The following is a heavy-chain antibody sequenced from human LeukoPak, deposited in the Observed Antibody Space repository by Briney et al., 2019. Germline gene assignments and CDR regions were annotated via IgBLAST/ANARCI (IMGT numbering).Heavy chain of an antibody. V-gene: IGHV3-53*01. D-gene: IGHD6-13*01. J-gene: IGHJ4*02. CDR1: GFTVTSSY. Sequence: PGGSLRLSCATSGFTVTSSYMSWVRQAPGKGLEWVSVFSSGGNTYYADSVKGRFTISRDNSKNTLYLQMNSLKTEDTAVYYCTTVEGDSSSWYFDYWGQGTLVTVSS. CDR2: FSSGGNT. CDR3: TTVEGDSSSWYFDY.